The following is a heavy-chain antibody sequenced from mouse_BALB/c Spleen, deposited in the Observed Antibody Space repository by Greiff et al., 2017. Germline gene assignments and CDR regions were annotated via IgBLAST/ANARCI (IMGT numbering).Heavy chain of an antibody. J-gene: IGHJ3*01. CDR2: IWAGGST. CDR3: ARRDGNYDAWFAY. CDR1: GFSLTSYG. Sequence: VKLVESGPGLVAPSQSLSITCTVSGFSLTSYGVHWVRQPPGKGLEWLGVIWAGGSTNYNSALMSRLSISKDNSKSQVFLKMNSLQTDDTAMYYCARRDGNYDAWFAYWGQGTLVTVSA. D-gene: IGHD2-1*01. V-gene: IGHV2-9*02.